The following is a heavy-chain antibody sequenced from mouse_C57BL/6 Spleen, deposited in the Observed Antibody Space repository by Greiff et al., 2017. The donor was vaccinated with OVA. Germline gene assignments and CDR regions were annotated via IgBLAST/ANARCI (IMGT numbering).Heavy chain of an antibody. D-gene: IGHD3-2*02. CDR2: INYDGSST. V-gene: IGHV5-16*01. Sequence: EVQLVESEGGLVQPGSSMKLSCTASGFTFSDYYMAWVRQVPEKGLEWVANINYDGSSTYYLDSLKSRFIISRDNAKNILYLQMSSLKSEDTATYYCASLAQATFAYWGQGTLVTVSA. CDR1: GFTFSDYY. J-gene: IGHJ3*01. CDR3: ASLAQATFAY.